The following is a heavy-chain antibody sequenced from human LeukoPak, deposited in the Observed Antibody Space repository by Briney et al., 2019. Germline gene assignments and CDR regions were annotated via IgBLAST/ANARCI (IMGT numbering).Heavy chain of an antibody. V-gene: IGHV2-5*02. J-gene: IGHJ4*02. D-gene: IGHD3-16*01. Sequence: SGPTLVKPTQTLMLTCTLSGFSLSTSGVGVGWIRQPPGKALEWLALIYWDDDKRYSPSLKSRLTITKDTSKNQVVLTMTNMDPVDTATYYCAHIGLWDDYFDYWGQGTLVTVSS. CDR3: AHIGLWDDYFDY. CDR2: IYWDDDK. CDR1: GFSLSTSGVG.